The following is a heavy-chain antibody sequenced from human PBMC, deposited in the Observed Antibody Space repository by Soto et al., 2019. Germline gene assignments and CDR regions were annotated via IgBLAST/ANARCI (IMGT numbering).Heavy chain of an antibody. CDR1: GFTFSGSA. V-gene: IGHV3-73*01. D-gene: IGHD2-15*01. CDR3: TRLNCSGGSCYIGY. Sequence: PGGSLRLSCAASGFTFSGSAMHWVRQASGKGLEWVGRIRSKANSYATAYAASVKGWFTISRDDSKNTAYLQMNSLKTEDTAVYYCTRLNCSGGSCYIGYWGQGTLVTVSS. CDR2: IRSKANSYAT. J-gene: IGHJ4*02.